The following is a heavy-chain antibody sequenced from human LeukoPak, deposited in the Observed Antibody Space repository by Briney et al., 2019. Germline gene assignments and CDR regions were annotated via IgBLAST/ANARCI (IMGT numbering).Heavy chain of an antibody. V-gene: IGHV4-39*01. J-gene: IGHJ4*01. D-gene: IGHD4-17*01. CDR2: IYHSGTT. CDR3: ASPPLDYGDYSIDY. Sequence: PSETLSLTCTVSGGSISSPSHYWGWIRQTPGQGLEWIANIYHSGTTYYNPSLKSRVTLSVDTSKNQFSLRLNSVTAADTAVYYCASPPLDYGDYSIDYWGHGTLVTVSS. CDR1: GGSISSPSHY.